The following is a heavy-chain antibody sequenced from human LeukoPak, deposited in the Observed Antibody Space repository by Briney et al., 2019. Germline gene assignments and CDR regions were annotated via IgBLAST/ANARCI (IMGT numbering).Heavy chain of an antibody. CDR3: ARHAGGSYAAAFDI. J-gene: IGHJ3*02. D-gene: IGHD1-26*01. CDR2: IYHSGST. CDR1: GYSLSSGYY. Sequence: SETLSLTCAVSGYSLSSGYYWGWIPQPPGKALEWIGSIYHSGSTYYNPSLKRRVTISVDTSKNQFSLKLSSVTAADTAVYYCARHAGGSYAAAFDIWGQGTMVTVSS. V-gene: IGHV4-38-2*01.